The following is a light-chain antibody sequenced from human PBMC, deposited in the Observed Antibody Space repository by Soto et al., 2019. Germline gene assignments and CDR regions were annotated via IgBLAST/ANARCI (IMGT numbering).Light chain of an antibody. CDR2: KAS. Sequence: DIQMTQSPFTLSASVGDRVTITCRASQSISSWLAWYQQKPGKAPKVLIYKASSLKSGVPSRFSGSGSGTEFTHTISSLQPDDFATYYCQQYNSYSGFGPGTKVDIK. CDR3: QQYNSYSG. CDR1: QSISSW. V-gene: IGKV1-5*03. J-gene: IGKJ3*01.